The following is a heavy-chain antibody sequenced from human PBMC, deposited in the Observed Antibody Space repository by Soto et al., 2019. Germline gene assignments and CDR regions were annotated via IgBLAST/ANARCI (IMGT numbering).Heavy chain of an antibody. D-gene: IGHD3-3*01. CDR1: GFTFSSYA. J-gene: IGHJ5*02. CDR3: AKEGRFLEWLLPNWFDP. CDR2: ISGSGGST. Sequence: GGSLRLSCAASGFTFSSYAMSWVRQAPGKGLEWVSAISGSGGSTYYADSVKGRFTISRDNSKNTLYLQMNSLRAEDTAVYYCAKEGRFLEWLLPNWFDPWGQGTLVTSPQ. V-gene: IGHV3-23*01.